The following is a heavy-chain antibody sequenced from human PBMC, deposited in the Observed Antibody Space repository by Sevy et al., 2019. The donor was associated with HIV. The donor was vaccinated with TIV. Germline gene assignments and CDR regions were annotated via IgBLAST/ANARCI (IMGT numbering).Heavy chain of an antibody. CDR2: INTDGKII. J-gene: IGHJ4*02. CDR1: GFTFTSDY. V-gene: IGHV3-74*01. CDR3: ARGSRGTFGS. Sequence: GGSLRLSCAASGFTFTSDYMHWVRQPPGKGLVWVSHINTDGKIIRYADSVKGRFTTSRDNAKNTLYLQMNSLRAEDTAVYDCARGSRGTFGSWGQGTVVTVSS. D-gene: IGHD1-26*01.